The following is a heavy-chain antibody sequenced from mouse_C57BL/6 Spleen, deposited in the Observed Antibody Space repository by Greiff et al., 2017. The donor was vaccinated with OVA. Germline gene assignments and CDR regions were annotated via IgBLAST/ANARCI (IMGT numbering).Heavy chain of an antibody. J-gene: IGHJ4*01. V-gene: IGHV10-1*01. CDR3: VRRGALDAMDY. Sequence: EVQRVESGGGLVQPKGSLKLSCAASGFSFNTYAMNWVRQAPGKGLEWVARIRSKSNNYATYYADSVKDRFTISRDDSESMLYLQMNNLKTEDTAMYYCVRRGALDAMDYWGQGTSVTVSS. CDR1: GFSFNTYA. CDR2: IRSKSNNYAT.